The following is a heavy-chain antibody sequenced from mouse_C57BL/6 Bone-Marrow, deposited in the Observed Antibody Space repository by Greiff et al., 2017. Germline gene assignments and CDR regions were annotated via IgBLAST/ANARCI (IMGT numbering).Heavy chain of an antibody. CDR2: INPYNGDT. J-gene: IGHJ1*03. V-gene: IGHV1-20*01. Sequence: VQLQQSGPELVKPGDSVKISCKASGYSFTGYFMNWVMQSHGKSLEWIGRINPYNGDTFYNQKFKGKATLTVDKSSSTAHMELRSLTSEDSAVYYCARWNYYGSSYGYFEVWGTGTTVTVSS. D-gene: IGHD1-1*01. CDR1: GYSFTGYF. CDR3: ARWNYYGSSYGYFEV.